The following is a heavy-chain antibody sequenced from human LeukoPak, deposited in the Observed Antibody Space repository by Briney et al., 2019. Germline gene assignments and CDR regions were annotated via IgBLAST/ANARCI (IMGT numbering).Heavy chain of an antibody. J-gene: IGHJ4*02. CDR2: IWYDGRNE. CDR3: ARVLWNGDYPRFDY. Sequence: GRSLRLSCAAPGFTLSNYGMHWVRQAPGKGLEWVTFIWYDGRNEYYADSVKGRFTISRDNSKNTLYLQMNSLRAEDTAVYYCARVLWNGDYPRFDYWGQGTLVTVSS. CDR1: GFTLSNYG. D-gene: IGHD4-17*01. V-gene: IGHV3-33*01.